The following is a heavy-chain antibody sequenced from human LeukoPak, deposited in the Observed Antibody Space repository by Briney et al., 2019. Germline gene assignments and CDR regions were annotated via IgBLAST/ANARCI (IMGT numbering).Heavy chain of an antibody. CDR1: GYSISSGYY. Sequence: SETLSLTCAVSGYSISSGYYWGWIRQPPGKGLEWIGSIYHSGSTYYNPSLKSRVTISVDTSKNQFSLKVSSVTAADTAVYYCARVSLLWFGESQRWFDPWGQGTLVTVSS. CDR3: ARVSLLWFGESQRWFDP. D-gene: IGHD3-10*01. J-gene: IGHJ5*02. V-gene: IGHV4-38-2*01. CDR2: IYHSGST.